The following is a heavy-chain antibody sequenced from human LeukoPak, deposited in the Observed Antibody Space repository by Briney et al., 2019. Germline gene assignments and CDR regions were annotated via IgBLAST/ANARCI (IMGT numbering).Heavy chain of an antibody. CDR3: ARALVYNYYDRGDGAFDI. D-gene: IGHD3-22*01. Sequence: SQTLSLTCTVSGGSISSGSYYWSWIRQPAGKGLEWIGRIYTSGSTNHNPSLKSRVTISVDTSKNQFSLKLSSVTAADTAVYYCARALVYNYYDRGDGAFDIWGQGTMVTVSS. CDR2: IYTSGST. V-gene: IGHV4-61*02. CDR1: GGSISSGSYY. J-gene: IGHJ3*02.